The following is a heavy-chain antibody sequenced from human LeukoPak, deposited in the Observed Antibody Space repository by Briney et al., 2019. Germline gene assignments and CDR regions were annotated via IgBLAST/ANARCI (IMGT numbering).Heavy chain of an antibody. CDR2: IKQDGSEK. CDR1: GFTFSSYW. D-gene: IGHD3-3*01. J-gene: IGHJ3*02. V-gene: IGHV3-7*01. CDR3: ASGSYYDFWSGYYGAFDI. Sequence: GGSLRLSCAASGFTFSSYWMSWVRQAPGKGLEWVANIKQDGSEKYYVDSVKGRFTISRDNAKNSLYLQMNSLRAEDTAVYYCASGSYYDFWSGYYGAFDIWGQGTMVTVSS.